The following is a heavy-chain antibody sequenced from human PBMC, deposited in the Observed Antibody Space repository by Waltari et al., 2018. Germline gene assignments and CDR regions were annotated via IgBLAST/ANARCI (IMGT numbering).Heavy chain of an antibody. J-gene: IGHJ6*02. V-gene: IGHV3-9*01. CDR2: ICWNRDRI. CDR1: GSTLKDYA. Sequence: EVQLVESGGGLVQPGRSLRLSCVASGSTLKDYAMHWVRQVPGKGLEGVSSICWNRDRIDYADSVKGRFTISRDNAKNSLYLQMNSLRVEDTAVYYCGKDISAGGMDVWGPGTTVTVSS. CDR3: GKDISAGGMDV.